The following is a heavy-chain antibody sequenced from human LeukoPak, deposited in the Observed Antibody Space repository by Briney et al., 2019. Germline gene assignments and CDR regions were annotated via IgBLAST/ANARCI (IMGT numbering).Heavy chain of an antibody. Sequence: GESLKISCKGSGYSFTSYWIGWVRLMPGKGLEWMGIIYPGDSDTRYSPSFQGQVTISADKSISTAYLQWSSLKASDTAMYYCGRHEGGIAAAGTDLDYWGQGTLVTVSS. J-gene: IGHJ4*02. D-gene: IGHD6-13*01. CDR3: GRHEGGIAAAGTDLDY. V-gene: IGHV5-51*01. CDR2: IYPGDSDT. CDR1: GYSFTSYW.